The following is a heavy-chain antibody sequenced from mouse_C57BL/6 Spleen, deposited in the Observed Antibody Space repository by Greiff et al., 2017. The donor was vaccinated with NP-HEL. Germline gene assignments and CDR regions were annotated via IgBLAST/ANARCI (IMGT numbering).Heavy chain of an antibody. CDR1: GYAFTNYL. CDR3: AREGWDYGYFDV. CDR2: INPGSGGT. J-gene: IGHJ1*03. V-gene: IGHV1-54*01. Sequence: VQLVESGAELVRPGTSVKVSCKASGYAFTNYLIEWVKQRPGQGLEWIGVINPGSGGTNYNEKFKGKATLTADKSSSTAYMQLSSLTSEDSAVYFCAREGWDYGYFDVWGTGTTVTVSS. D-gene: IGHD2-3*01.